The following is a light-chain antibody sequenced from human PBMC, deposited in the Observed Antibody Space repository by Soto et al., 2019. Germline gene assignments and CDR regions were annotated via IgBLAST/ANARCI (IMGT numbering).Light chain of an antibody. CDR1: QGIRTR. CDR2: GAS. J-gene: IGKJ2*01. CDR3: QQYDSYPYT. Sequence: DIQMPQSPSSLSASVGDRVTITCRASQGIRTRLGWYQQKPEKAPKSLIYGASTLQSGVPSRFSGSGSGTDFTLPIGSLQPEDFATYYCQQYDSYPYTLGQGTKRELK. V-gene: IGKV1D-16*01.